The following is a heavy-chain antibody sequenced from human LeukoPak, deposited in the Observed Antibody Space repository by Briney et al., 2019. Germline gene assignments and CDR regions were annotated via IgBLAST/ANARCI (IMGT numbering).Heavy chain of an antibody. CDR3: ASTDFGDYVGAFDI. CDR2: ISSSSSSI. V-gene: IGHV3-48*02. CDR1: GFAFSSYS. J-gene: IGHJ3*02. Sequence: GGSLRLSCAASGFAFSSYSMNWVRQAPGKGLEWLSYISSSSSSIYYADSVKGRFTISRDNAKNSLYLQMNSLVDEDTAVYYCASTDFGDYVGAFDIWGQGTMVTVSS. D-gene: IGHD4-17*01.